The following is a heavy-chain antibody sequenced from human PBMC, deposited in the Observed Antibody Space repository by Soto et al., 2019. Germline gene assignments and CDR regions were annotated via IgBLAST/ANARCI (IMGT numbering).Heavy chain of an antibody. CDR2: ISGSGGST. J-gene: IGHJ4*02. V-gene: IGHV3-23*01. CDR1: GFTFSSYA. D-gene: IGHD3-10*01. CDR3: AKDHGPGFTMLRGVLHSDFDY. Sequence: GVSLRLSCAASGFTFSSYAMSWVRQAPGKGLEWVSAISGSGGSTYYADSVKGRFTISRDNSKNTLYLQMNSLRAEDTAVYYCAKDHGPGFTMLRGVLHSDFDYWGKGTVVTVSS.